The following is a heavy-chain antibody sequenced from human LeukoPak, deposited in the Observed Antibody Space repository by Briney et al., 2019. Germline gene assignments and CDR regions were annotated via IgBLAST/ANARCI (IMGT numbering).Heavy chain of an antibody. CDR1: GFTFSSYA. J-gene: IGHJ4*02. Sequence: PGGSLRLSCAAPGFTFSSYAMSWVRQAPGKGLEWVSAISGGGGSTSYADSVKGRFTISGDNSKNMLYLQMNSLRVEDTAVYYCAKDRDTAVAFYFDYWGQGTLVTVSS. CDR2: ISGGGGST. CDR3: AKDRDTAVAFYFDY. D-gene: IGHD5-18*01. V-gene: IGHV3-23*01.